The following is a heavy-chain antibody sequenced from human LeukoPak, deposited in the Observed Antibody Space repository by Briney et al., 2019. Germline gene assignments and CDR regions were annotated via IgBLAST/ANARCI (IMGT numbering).Heavy chain of an antibody. CDR1: GYSFTSNW. J-gene: IGHJ4*02. Sequence: GESLKISCKGSGYSFTSNWIGWVRQMPGKGLEWMGIIYPGDSDTRYSPSFQGQVTISADKSISTAYLQWSSLKGSHTAMYYCARPSRSYNRFDSWGQGTLVTVSS. D-gene: IGHD1-26*01. CDR3: ARPSRSYNRFDS. V-gene: IGHV5-51*01. CDR2: IYPGDSDT.